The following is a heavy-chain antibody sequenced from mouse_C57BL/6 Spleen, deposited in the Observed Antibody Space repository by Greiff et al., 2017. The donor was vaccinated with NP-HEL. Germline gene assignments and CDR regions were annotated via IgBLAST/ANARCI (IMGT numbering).Heavy chain of an antibody. V-gene: IGHV1-4*01. Sequence: VQLQQSGAELARPGASVKMSCKASGYTFTSYTMHWVNQRPGQGLEWIGYINPSSGYTKYNQKFKDKATLTADKSSSTAYMQLSSLTSEDSAVYYCARSRSNWYAMDYWGQGTSVTVSS. CDR2: INPSSGYT. D-gene: IGHD2-5*01. CDR3: ARSRSNWYAMDY. CDR1: GYTFTSYT. J-gene: IGHJ4*01.